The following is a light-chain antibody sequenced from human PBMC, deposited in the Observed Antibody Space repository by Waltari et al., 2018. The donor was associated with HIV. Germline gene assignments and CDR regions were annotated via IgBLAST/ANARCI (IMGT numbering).Light chain of an antibody. CDR2: EAS. J-gene: IGKJ1*01. V-gene: IGKV1-39*01. CDR1: QTGSRF. CDR3: QQSNSRPWT. Sequence: DIEMTQSPSSLSASVGDRVTITCRASQTGSRFLNWYQQKPGKAPKLLIYEASTLQSGVPSRFSGSGSGTDFTLSISSLQPEDFATYYCQQSNSRPWTFGPGTKVDIK.